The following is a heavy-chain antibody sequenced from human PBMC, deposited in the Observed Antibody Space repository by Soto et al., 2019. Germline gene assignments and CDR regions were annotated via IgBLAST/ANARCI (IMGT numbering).Heavy chain of an antibody. D-gene: IGHD5-12*01. CDR3: ARLEYSGYDYWYFDL. V-gene: IGHV4-59*08. CDR1: GGSINSYY. Sequence: SETLSLTCTVSGGSINSYYWSWIRQPPGKGLEWIGYIYYSGSTNYNPSLKSRVTISVATTKNQFSLKLGSVTAADTAVYYCARLEYSGYDYWYFDLWGRGTLVTVSS. CDR2: IYYSGST. J-gene: IGHJ2*01.